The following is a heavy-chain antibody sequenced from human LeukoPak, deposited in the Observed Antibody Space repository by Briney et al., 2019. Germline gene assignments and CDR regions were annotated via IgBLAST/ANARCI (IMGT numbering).Heavy chain of an antibody. CDR3: ARGGGSTTRRELDY. Sequence: PGGSLRLSCAASGFIFSSYWMSWVRQAPGKGLEWVANIKQDGSEKYYVDSVKGRFTISRDNAKNSLYLQMNSLRAEDTAVYYCARGGGSTTRRELDYWGQGTLVTVSS. CDR2: IKQDGSEK. V-gene: IGHV3-7*01. J-gene: IGHJ4*02. CDR1: GFIFSSYW. D-gene: IGHD2-2*01.